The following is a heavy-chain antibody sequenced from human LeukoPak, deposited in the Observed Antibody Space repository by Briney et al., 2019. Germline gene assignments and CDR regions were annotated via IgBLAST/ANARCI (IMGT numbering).Heavy chain of an antibody. CDR2: IGAYNGNT. CDR1: GYTFTSYG. CDR3: ARLGSGYDSSGYYHYYFDY. Sequence: ASVKVSCKASGYTFTSYGISWVRQAPGQGLEWMGWIGAYNGNTNYAQKLQGRVTMTTDTSTSTAYMELRSLRSDDTAVYYCARLGSGYDSSGYYHYYFDYWGQGTLVTVSS. V-gene: IGHV1-18*01. D-gene: IGHD3-22*01. J-gene: IGHJ4*02.